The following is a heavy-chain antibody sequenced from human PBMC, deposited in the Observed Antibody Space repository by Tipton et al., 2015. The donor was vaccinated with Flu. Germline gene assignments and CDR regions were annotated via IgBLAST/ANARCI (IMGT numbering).Heavy chain of an antibody. CDR3: ARQPTPGRQFYYGLDV. V-gene: IGHV4-61*02. CDR1: GDSISSRNHY. Sequence: TLSLTCTVSGDSISSRNHYWTWIRQPAGKALEWIGRIYFDDDTNYNPSLRSRVTISADRSKNQFSLRLTSVTAADTAVYYCARQPTPGRQFYYGLDVWGQGTTVTVAS. J-gene: IGHJ6*02. D-gene: IGHD2-15*01. CDR2: IYFDDDT.